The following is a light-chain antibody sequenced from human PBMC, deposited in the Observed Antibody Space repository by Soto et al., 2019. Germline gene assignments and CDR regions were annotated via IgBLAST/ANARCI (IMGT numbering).Light chain of an antibody. CDR2: EVS. V-gene: IGLV2-14*01. CDR3: SSYTRSSTLV. J-gene: IGLJ2*01. Sequence: QSALTQPASVSGSLGQSITISCTGTNSDVGRYNYVSWYQQHPGKAPKLMIYEVSNRPSGVSNRFSGSKSGNTASLTISGLQAEDEADYYCSSYTRSSTLVFGGGTKLTVL. CDR1: NSDVGRYNY.